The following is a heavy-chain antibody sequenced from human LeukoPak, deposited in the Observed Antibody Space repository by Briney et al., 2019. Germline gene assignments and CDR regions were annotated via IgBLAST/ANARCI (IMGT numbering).Heavy chain of an antibody. J-gene: IGHJ3*02. CDR3: ARVPSVQAAFDI. Sequence: SETLSLTFTVSGGSISSYYWSWIRQPAGKGLEWIGRIYTSGSTNYNPSLKSRVTMSVDTSKNQFSLKLSSVTAADTAVYYCARVPSVQAAFDIWGQGTMVTVSS. D-gene: IGHD2-2*01. CDR1: GGSISSYY. CDR2: IYTSGST. V-gene: IGHV4-4*07.